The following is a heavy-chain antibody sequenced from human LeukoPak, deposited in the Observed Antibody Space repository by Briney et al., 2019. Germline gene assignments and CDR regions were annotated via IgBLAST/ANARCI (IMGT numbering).Heavy chain of an antibody. D-gene: IGHD3-10*01. CDR3: ARIGGSGSYSGHYFDH. CDR2: ISTDGSVI. Sequence: GGSLRLSCAASGFTFSTYWMHWVRRAPGKGLEWVSRISTDGSVISYADSVKGRFTISRDNAKNTMYLQMNSLRAEDTAVYYCARIGGSGSYSGHYFDHWGQGTLVTVSS. V-gene: IGHV3-74*01. CDR1: GFTFSTYW. J-gene: IGHJ4*02.